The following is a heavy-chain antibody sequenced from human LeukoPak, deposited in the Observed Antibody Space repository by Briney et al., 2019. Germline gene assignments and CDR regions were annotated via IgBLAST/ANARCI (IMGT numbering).Heavy chain of an antibody. CDR3: ARHSCSSSSCYYHYGMDV. CDR1: GASISSYY. CDR2: IYYSGST. V-gene: IGHV4-59*08. Sequence: SETPSLTCTVSGASISSYYWSWIRQPPGKGLEWIGYIYYSGSTNYNPSLKSRVTISVDTSKNQFSLKLSSVTAADTAVYYCARHSCSSSSCYYHYGMDVWGQGTTVTVSS. D-gene: IGHD2-2*01. J-gene: IGHJ6*02.